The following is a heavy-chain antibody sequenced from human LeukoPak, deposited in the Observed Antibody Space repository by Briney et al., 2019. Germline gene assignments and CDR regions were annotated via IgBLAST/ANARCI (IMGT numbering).Heavy chain of an antibody. V-gene: IGHV5-51*01. CDR3: ARFSVGGTYYPNY. CDR1: GYSFTSSW. D-gene: IGHD1-26*01. CDR2: IYPGDSDT. Sequence: HGESLQISCQGSGYSFTSSWIGWVRQMPGKGLEWMGIIYPGDSDTRYSPSFQGQVTISADKSISTAYLQWSSLKASDTAMYYCARFSVGGTYYPNYWGQGTLVSVSS. J-gene: IGHJ4*02.